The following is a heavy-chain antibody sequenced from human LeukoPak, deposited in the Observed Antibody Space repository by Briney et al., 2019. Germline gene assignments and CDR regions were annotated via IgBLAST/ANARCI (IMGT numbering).Heavy chain of an antibody. Sequence: GGSLRLSCAASGFTFSSYGMHWVRQAPGKGLEWVAVILSDGSKEFYTDSVKGRFTISRDNSKNTLYLQMNSLRAEDTAVYYCAKHSSSWYVGAFDYWGQGTLVTVSS. CDR2: ILSDGSKE. CDR3: AKHSSSWYVGAFDY. J-gene: IGHJ4*02. V-gene: IGHV3-33*06. CDR1: GFTFSSYG. D-gene: IGHD6-13*01.